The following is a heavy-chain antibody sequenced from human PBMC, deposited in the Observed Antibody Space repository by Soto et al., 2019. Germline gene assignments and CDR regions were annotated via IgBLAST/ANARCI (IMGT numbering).Heavy chain of an antibody. CDR1: RGFISRYY. J-gene: IGHJ6*02. CDR3: ARAYGLYDPYRMAV. V-gene: IGHV4-59*12. D-gene: IGHD3-10*01. CDR2: IYYSGNT. Sequence: SETVSLTCTVSRGFISRYYWSWIRQPPGKRLEWIGYIYYSGNTKYNPSLESRVTMSVDTSKNQFSLKLSSATPADTAVYYCARAYGLYDPYRMAVPAQRTTVPVSS.